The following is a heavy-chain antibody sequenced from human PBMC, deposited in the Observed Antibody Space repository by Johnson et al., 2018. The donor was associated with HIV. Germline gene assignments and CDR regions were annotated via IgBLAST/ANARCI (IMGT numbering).Heavy chain of an antibody. J-gene: IGHJ3*02. D-gene: IGHD2-2*01. CDR3: ARGGSSTSLDAFDI. V-gene: IGHV3-30*03. CDR2: ISYDGSNK. CDR1: GFTFSSYG. Sequence: VQLVESGGGVVQPGRSLRLSCAASGFTFSSYGMHWVRQDPGKGLEWVAVISYDGSNKYYADSVTGRFTISRDNSKNTLYLQMNSLRAEDTAVYYCARGGSSTSLDAFDIWGQGTMVTVSS.